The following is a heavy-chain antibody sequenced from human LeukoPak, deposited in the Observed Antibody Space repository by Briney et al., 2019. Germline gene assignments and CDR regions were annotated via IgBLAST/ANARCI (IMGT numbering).Heavy chain of an antibody. Sequence: GGSLRLSCAASGFTFSSYAMSWVRQAPGKGLEWVSAISGSGGSTYYADSVKGRFTISRDNSKNILYLQMNSLRAEDTAVYYCARSQDGSGSYFYYFYIDVWGKGTTV. D-gene: IGHD3-10*01. V-gene: IGHV3-23*01. CDR3: ARSQDGSGSYFYYFYIDV. CDR2: ISGSGGST. CDR1: GFTFSSYA. J-gene: IGHJ6*03.